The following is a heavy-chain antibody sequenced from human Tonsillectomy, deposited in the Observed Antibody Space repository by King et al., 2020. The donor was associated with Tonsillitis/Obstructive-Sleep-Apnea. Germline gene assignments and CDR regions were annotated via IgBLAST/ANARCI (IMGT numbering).Heavy chain of an antibody. CDR2: ISSSISTI. CDR1: GFTFSSYS. J-gene: IGHJ4*02. CDR3: ARAAYGDYSPLDY. D-gene: IGHD4-17*01. Sequence: QLVQSGGGLVQPGGSLRLSCAASGFTFSSYSMNWVRQAPGKGLGWVSYISSSISTIYYADSVKGRFTISRDNAKNSLYLQMNSLRDEDTAVDYCARAAYGDYSPLDYWGQGTLVTVSS. V-gene: IGHV3-48*02.